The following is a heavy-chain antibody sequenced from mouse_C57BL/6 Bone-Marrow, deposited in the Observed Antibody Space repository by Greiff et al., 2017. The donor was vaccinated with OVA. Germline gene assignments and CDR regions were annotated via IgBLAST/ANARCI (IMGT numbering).Heavy chain of an antibody. Sequence: VQLQQSGAELVRPGSSVKLSCKASGYTFTSYWMHWVKQRPIQGLEWIGNIDPSDSETHYNQKFKDKATLTVDKSSSTAYMQLSSLTSEDSAVYYGARLRIDGYYVEFDYWGQGTTLTVSS. CDR2: IDPSDSET. CDR1: GYTFTSYW. CDR3: ARLRIDGYYVEFDY. V-gene: IGHV1-52*01. D-gene: IGHD2-3*01. J-gene: IGHJ2*01.